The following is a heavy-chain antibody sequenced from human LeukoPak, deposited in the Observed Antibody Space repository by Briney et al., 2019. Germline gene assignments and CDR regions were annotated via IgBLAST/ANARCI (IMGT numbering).Heavy chain of an antibody. Sequence: ASVKVSCNASGYTFTSYDINWMRQATGQGLEWMGWTNPDSGNTGFAQKFQSRITMTRSTSISTAYMELSSLRSEDTAVYYCARGGVREIQKIDYWGQGTLVTVSS. V-gene: IGHV1-8*01. J-gene: IGHJ4*02. CDR1: GYTFTSYD. CDR2: TNPDSGNT. D-gene: IGHD3-10*01. CDR3: ARGGVREIQKIDY.